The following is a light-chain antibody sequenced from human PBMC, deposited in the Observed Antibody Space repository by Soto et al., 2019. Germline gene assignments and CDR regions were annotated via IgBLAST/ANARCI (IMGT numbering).Light chain of an antibody. CDR2: SAS. CDR3: QQHYRYPWT. CDR1: QGISTY. Sequence: DIQMTQSPSSVSASVGDRVTITCWASQGISTYLVGYQQKPGKAPKSLIYSASSLQSGVPPKFIGVGSGTTYFLTTTNRQPDDFATSYCQQHYRYPWTFGQGTKVEI. V-gene: IGKV1-16*02. J-gene: IGKJ1*01.